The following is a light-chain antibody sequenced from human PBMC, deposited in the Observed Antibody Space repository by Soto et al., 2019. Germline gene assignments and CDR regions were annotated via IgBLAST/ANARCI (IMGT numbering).Light chain of an antibody. CDR3: QQYGSSGT. CDR2: GAS. CDR1: QSVSSN. J-gene: IGKJ1*01. Sequence: HSPATLSVSPGERATLSCRARQSVSSNLAWYQQKPGQAPRLLIYGASNRATGIPDRFSGSGSGTDFTLTISRLEPEDFAVYYCQQYGSSGTFGQGTKVDI. V-gene: IGKV3-20*01.